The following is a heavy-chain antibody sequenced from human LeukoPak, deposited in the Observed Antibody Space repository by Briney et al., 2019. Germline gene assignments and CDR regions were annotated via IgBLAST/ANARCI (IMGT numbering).Heavy chain of an antibody. CDR1: GFTFDDYA. J-gene: IGHJ5*02. CDR2: SSWNSVSI. D-gene: IGHD1-26*01. CDR3: ATLLLGPIRSSAQSESDL. Sequence: GGSLRLCCAASGFTFDDYAMHWVRQAPGKGLEWVSGSSWNSVSIGYADSVKGRFTLSRDNPKNSLYLQMNSVRAEDTALYYCATLLLGPIRSSAQSESDLWGQGTLVTVSS. V-gene: IGHV3-9*01.